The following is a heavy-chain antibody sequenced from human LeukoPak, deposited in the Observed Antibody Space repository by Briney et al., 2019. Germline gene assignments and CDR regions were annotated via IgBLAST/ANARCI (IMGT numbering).Heavy chain of an antibody. V-gene: IGHV1-18*01. CDR3: ARDGDIGVLTAAHPNCYYYYYSDR. J-gene: IGHJ6*03. Sequence: ASVKVSCKASGYTFTSYGISWVRQAPGQGLEWMGWISTYNGNTNYAQKLQGRVTMTRDTSTSTVYMELSSLRSEDTAVYYCARDGDIGVLTAAHPNCYYYYYSDRWGKGTPVTVSS. D-gene: IGHD2-2*01. CDR2: ISTYNGNT. CDR1: GYTFTSYG.